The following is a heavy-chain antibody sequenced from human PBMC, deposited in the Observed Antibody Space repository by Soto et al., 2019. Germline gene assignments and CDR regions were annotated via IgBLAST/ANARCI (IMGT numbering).Heavy chain of an antibody. Sequence: EVQLVESGGGLVQPGGSLRLSCAAAGFTFSSYWMHWVRQAPGKGLVWVSRINSDGSSTSYADSVKGRFTISRDNGKNTLYLQMNSLSAEDTAVYYCAIRASYYDSSGYFDYWGQGTLVTVSS. D-gene: IGHD3-22*01. CDR2: INSDGSST. V-gene: IGHV3-74*01. J-gene: IGHJ4*02. CDR1: GFTFSSYW. CDR3: AIRASYYDSSGYFDY.